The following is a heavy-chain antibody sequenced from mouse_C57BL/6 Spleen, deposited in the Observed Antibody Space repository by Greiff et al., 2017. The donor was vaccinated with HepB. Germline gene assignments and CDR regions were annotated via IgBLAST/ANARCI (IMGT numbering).Heavy chain of an antibody. CDR3: ASFLRDY. CDR1: GYTFTSYG. Sequence: QVQLQQSGAELARPGASVKLSCKASGYTFTSYGISWVKQRTGQGLEWIGEIYPRSGNTYYNEKFKGKATLTADKSSSTAYMELRSLTSEDSAVYYCASFLRDYWGQGTSVTVSS. V-gene: IGHV1-81*01. J-gene: IGHJ4*01. CDR2: IYPRSGNT.